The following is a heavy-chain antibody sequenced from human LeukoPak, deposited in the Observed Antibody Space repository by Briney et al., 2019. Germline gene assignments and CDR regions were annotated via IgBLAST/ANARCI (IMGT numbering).Heavy chain of an antibody. D-gene: IGHD3-10*01. Sequence: GGSLRLSCAASGFTFSSYAMHWVRLAPGKGLEWVAVISYDGSNKYYADSVKGRFTISRDNSKNTLYLQMNSLRAEDTAVYYCASSMVRGVTYYYYGMDVWGKGTTVTVSS. CDR1: GFTFSSYA. CDR2: ISYDGSNK. CDR3: ASSMVRGVTYYYYGMDV. J-gene: IGHJ6*04. V-gene: IGHV3-30*04.